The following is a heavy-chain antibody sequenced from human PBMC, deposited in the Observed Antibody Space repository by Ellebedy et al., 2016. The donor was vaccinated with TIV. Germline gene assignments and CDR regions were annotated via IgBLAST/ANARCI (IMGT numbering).Heavy chain of an antibody. Sequence: PGGSLRLSCAASGLTFRRHTMAWVRQAPGKGLEYVSSLSSNSYYIYYGESARGRFTISRDNVNNSLFLQMNSLRADDTAVYYCAREGLLEEPKSSPTDAFDLWGQGTMVIVSS. CDR1: GLTFRRHT. CDR3: AREGLLEEPKSSPTDAFDL. V-gene: IGHV3-21*01. D-gene: IGHD1-14*01. J-gene: IGHJ3*01. CDR2: LSSNSYYI.